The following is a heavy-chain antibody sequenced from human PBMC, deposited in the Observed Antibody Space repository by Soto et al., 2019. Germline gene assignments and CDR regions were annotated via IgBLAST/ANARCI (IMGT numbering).Heavy chain of an antibody. J-gene: IGHJ4*02. D-gene: IGHD3-22*01. CDR3: ARDGHDSSGPYIDY. V-gene: IGHV1-3*01. CDR1: GYTFTSYA. CDR2: INAGNGNT. Sequence: ASVKVSCKASGYTFTSYAMHWVRQAPGQRLEWMGWINAGNGNTKYSQKFQGRVTITRDTSASTAYMELSGLRSEDTAVYYCARDGHDSSGPYIDYWGQGTLVTVSS.